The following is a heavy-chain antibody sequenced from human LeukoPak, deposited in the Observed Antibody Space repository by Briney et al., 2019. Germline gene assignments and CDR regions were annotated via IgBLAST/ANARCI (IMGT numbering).Heavy chain of an antibody. CDR1: GYTFTSYY. V-gene: IGHV1-46*01. CDR3: ARDSPLGWAFDI. J-gene: IGHJ3*02. Sequence: ASVKASCKASGYTFTSYYMHWVRQAPGQGLEWMGIINPSGGSTSYAQKFQGRVTMTRDMSTSTVYMELSSLRSEDTAVYYCARDSPLGWAFDIWGQGTMVTVSS. CDR2: INPSGGST. D-gene: IGHD6-19*01.